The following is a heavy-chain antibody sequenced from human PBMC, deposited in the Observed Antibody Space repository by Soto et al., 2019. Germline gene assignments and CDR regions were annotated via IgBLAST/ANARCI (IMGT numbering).Heavy chain of an antibody. Sequence: GGSLRLSCAASGFTFSSYAMSWVRQAPGKGLEWVSAISGSGGSTYYADSVKGRFTISRDNSKNTLYLQMNSLRAEDTAVYYCAKVRVRVVVPAAMTGAFDIWGQGTMVTVSS. CDR3: AKVRVRVVVPAAMTGAFDI. CDR1: GFTFSSYA. D-gene: IGHD2-2*01. V-gene: IGHV3-23*01. J-gene: IGHJ3*02. CDR2: ISGSGGST.